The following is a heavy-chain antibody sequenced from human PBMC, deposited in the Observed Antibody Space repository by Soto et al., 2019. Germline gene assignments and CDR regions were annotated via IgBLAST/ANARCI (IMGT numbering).Heavy chain of an antibody. J-gene: IGHJ4*02. Sequence: GGSLRLSCAVSGFTLSTFAMHWVRQAPGKGLEWVASTSYDGLNTFYGESVRGRFSISRDTPKNTLFLQMNSLKTEDTAVYSVAKFSRGLRDSFASWGRGTLAPASS. CDR3: AKFSRGLRDSFAS. V-gene: IGHV3-30-3*02. CDR1: GFTLSTFA. CDR2: TSYDGLNT.